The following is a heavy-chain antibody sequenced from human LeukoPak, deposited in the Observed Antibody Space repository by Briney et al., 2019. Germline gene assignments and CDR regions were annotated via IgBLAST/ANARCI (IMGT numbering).Heavy chain of an antibody. CDR1: GFTFSSYG. CDR3: AKEDTAMGPHDY. V-gene: IGHV3-30*18. J-gene: IGHJ4*02. Sequence: PGGSLRLSCAASGFTFSSYGMHWVRQAPGKGLEWVAVISYDGSNKYYADSVKGRLTISRDNSKNTLYLQMNSLRAEDTAVYYCAKEDTAMGPHDYWGQGTLVTVSS. CDR2: ISYDGSNK. D-gene: IGHD5-18*01.